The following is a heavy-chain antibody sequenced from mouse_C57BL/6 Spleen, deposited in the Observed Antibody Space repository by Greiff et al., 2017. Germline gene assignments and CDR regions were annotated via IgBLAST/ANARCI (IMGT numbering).Heavy chain of an antibody. CDR1: GYAFSSSW. D-gene: IGHD2-4*01. CDR2: IYPGDGDT. Sequence: VQLQQSGPELVKPGASVKISCKASGYAFSSSWMNWVKQRPGKGLEWIGRIYPGDGDTNYNGKFKGKATLTADKSSSTAYMQLSSLTSEDSAVYFCAPYDYDGYFDYWGQGTTLTVSS. CDR3: APYDYDGYFDY. J-gene: IGHJ2*01. V-gene: IGHV1-82*01.